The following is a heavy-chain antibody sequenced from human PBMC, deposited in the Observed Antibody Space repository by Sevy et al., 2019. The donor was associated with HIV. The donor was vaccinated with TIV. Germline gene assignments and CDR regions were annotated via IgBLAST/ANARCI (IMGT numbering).Heavy chain of an antibody. CDR1: GFTLSSYW. CDR3: ARDPYFDWLFFFDY. CDR2: INSDGSST. Sequence: GESLKISCAASGFTLSSYWMHWVRQAPGKGLVWVSRINSDGSSTTYADSVKGRFTISRDNAKNTLYLQLNSLRAEDTAVYYCARDPYFDWLFFFDYWGQGTLVTVSS. V-gene: IGHV3-74*01. D-gene: IGHD3-9*01. J-gene: IGHJ4*02.